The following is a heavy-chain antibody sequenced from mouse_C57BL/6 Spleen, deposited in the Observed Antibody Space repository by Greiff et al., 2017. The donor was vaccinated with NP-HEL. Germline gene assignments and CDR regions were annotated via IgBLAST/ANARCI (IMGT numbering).Heavy chain of an antibody. CDR1: GYSFTGYY. CDR3: ARETRGGTDY. CDR2: INPSTGGT. J-gene: IGHJ2*01. V-gene: IGHV1-42*01. Sequence: VQLQQSGPELVKPGASVKISCKASGYSFTGYYMNWVKQSPEKSLEWIGEINPSTGGTTYNQKFKAKATLTVDKSSSTAYMQLKSLTSEDSAVYYCARETRGGTDYWGQGTTLTVSS. D-gene: IGHD3-3*01.